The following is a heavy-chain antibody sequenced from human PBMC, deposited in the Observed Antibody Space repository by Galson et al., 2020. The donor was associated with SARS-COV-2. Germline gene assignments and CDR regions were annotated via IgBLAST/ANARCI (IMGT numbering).Heavy chain of an antibody. D-gene: IGHD6-13*01. V-gene: IGHV4-34*01. CDR3: ARGAYSSSWYPYYYYGMDV. CDR2: INHSGST. J-gene: IGHJ6*02. CDR1: GGSFSGYY. Sequence: SQASETLSLTCAVYGGSFSGYYWSWIRQPPGKGLEWIGEINHSGSTNYNPSLKSRVTISVDTSKNQFSLKLSSVTAADTAVYYCARGAYSSSWYPYYYYGMDVWGQGTTITVSS.